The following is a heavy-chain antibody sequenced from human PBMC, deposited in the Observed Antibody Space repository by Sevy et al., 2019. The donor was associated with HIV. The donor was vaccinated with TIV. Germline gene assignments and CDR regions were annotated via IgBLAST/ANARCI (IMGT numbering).Heavy chain of an antibody. V-gene: IGHV1-18*01. Sequence: ASVTVSCKASGYTFNTYRISWVRQAPGQGLELMGGVSARNGDTNYEQKFQGRFTMITDTSTDTAYMDMRSLRSDDTTIYYCARAHCSGGRCYSLAYWGQGTLVTVSS. J-gene: IGHJ4*02. CDR3: ARAHCSGGRCYSLAY. D-gene: IGHD2-15*01. CDR2: VSARNGDT. CDR1: GYTFNTYR.